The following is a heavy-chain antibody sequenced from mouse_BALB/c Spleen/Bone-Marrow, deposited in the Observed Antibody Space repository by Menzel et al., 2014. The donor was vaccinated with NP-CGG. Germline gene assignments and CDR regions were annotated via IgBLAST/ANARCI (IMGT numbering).Heavy chain of an antibody. Sequence: EVQLQQSGAELVKPGASVKLSCTASGINIKDTYMHWVKQRPEQGLEWIGRIDPANGNTKYDPKFQGKATITADTSSNTAYLQLSSLPSEDTAVYYCTTYYGSRFTYWGQGTLVTVSA. CDR2: IDPANGNT. CDR1: GINIKDTY. J-gene: IGHJ3*01. D-gene: IGHD2-9*01. CDR3: TTYYGSRFTY. V-gene: IGHV14-3*02.